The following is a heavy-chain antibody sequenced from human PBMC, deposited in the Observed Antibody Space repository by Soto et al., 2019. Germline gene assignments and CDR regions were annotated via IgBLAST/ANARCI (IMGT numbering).Heavy chain of an antibody. CDR2: MYNTGST. CDR1: GGSISSYY. CDR3: XXXXWXXCXTDCYPLDV. Sequence: QVRLQESGPGLVKPSETLSLTCTVSGGSISSYYWSWIRQPPGKGLEWIGYMYNTGSTVYNPSLKSRVXXXXXTXXXXXXXXXXXXXXXXXXXXXXXXXXWXXCXTDCYPLDVWGQGTTVTVSS. V-gene: IGHV4-4*08. J-gene: IGHJ6*02. D-gene: IGHD2-21*02.